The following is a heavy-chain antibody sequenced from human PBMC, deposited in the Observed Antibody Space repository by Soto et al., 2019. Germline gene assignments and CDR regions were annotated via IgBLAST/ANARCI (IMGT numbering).Heavy chain of an antibody. D-gene: IGHD5-12*01. CDR2: INPSGGST. CDR1: GYTFTSYY. J-gene: IGHJ4*02. V-gene: IGHV1-46*01. CDR3: ARGGGWLQFSLGPGGYYFDY. Sequence: QVQLVQSGAEVKKPGASVKVSCKASGYTFTSYYMHWVRQAPGQGLEWMGIINPSGGSTSYAQKFQGRGTMTMDTSTSTVYMELSSLRSEDTAVYYCARGGGWLQFSLGPGGYYFDYWGQGTLVTVSS.